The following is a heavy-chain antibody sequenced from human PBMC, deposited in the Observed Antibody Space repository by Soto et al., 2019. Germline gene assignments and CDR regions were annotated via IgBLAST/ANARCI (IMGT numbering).Heavy chain of an antibody. CDR3: ARRFDRIGWFDP. CDR2: IIPIFGTA. Sequence: ASVKVSCKASGCTCSSYAISWVRQAPGQGLEWMGGIIPIFGTANYAQKFQGRVTITADKSTSTAYMELSSPRSEDTAVYYCARRFDRIGWFDPWGQGTLVTVSS. V-gene: IGHV1-69*06. D-gene: IGHD2-15*01. J-gene: IGHJ5*02. CDR1: GCTCSSYA.